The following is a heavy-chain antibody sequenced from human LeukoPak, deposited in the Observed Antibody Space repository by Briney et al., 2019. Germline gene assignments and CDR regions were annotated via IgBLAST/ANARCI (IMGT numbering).Heavy chain of an antibody. J-gene: IGHJ4*02. Sequence: GGSLRLSCAASGFTFSSYGMSWVRQAPGKGLGWVSAISGSGGSTYYADSVKGRFTISRDNSKNTLYLQMNSLRAEDTAVYYCAKESEITMIVVVISIFDYWGQGTLVTVSS. CDR1: GFTFSSYG. D-gene: IGHD3-22*01. V-gene: IGHV3-23*01. CDR2: ISGSGGST. CDR3: AKESEITMIVVVISIFDY.